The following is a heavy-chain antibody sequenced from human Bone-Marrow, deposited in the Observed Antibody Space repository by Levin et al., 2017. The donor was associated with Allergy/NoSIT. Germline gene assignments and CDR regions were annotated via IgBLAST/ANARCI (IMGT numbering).Heavy chain of an antibody. V-gene: IGHV3-23*01. J-gene: IGHJ6*02. CDR3: AEQAGGLAGTLGV. D-gene: IGHD7-27*01. Sequence: PGGSLRLSCAVSGFTFSTYVMSWVRQPPGMGLEWVSTISDNGATTHYADSVKGRFTISRDNSKDTLFLQMNSLRAEDTAVYYCAEQAGGLAGTLGVWGQGTTVTVSS. CDR2: ISDNGATT. CDR1: GFTFSTYV.